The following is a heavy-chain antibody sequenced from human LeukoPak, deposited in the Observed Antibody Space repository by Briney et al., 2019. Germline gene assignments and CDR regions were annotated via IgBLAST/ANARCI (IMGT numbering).Heavy chain of an antibody. CDR2: TYYSGST. Sequence: PSETLSLTCTVSGGSISSSSYYWGWIRQPPGKGLEWIGSTYYSGSTYYNPSLKSRVTISVDTSKNQFSLKLSSVTAADTAVYYCARHAGYCSGGSCYSHYYYYYGMDVWGQGTTVTVSS. CDR3: ARHAGYCSGGSCYSHYYYYYGMDV. D-gene: IGHD2-15*01. J-gene: IGHJ6*02. V-gene: IGHV4-39*01. CDR1: GGSISSSSYY.